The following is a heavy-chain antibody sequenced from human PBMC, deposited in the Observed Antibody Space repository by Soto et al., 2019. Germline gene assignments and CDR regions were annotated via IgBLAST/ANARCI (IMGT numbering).Heavy chain of an antibody. CDR1: GFTFTIYA. CDR2: IGGNGGST. CDR3: ARDRWMTAAGHEDY. J-gene: IGHJ4*02. D-gene: IGHD6-13*01. Sequence: GGFLRLSCAASGFTFTIYAMSWVRQAPGKGLEWVSTIGGNGGSTFYADSVKGRFTISRDNSKNTLFLQMNSVRAEDTAVYYCARDRWMTAAGHEDYWGQGTLVTVSS. V-gene: IGHV3-23*01.